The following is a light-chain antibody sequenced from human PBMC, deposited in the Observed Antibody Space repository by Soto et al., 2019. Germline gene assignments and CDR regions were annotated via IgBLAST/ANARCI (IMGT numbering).Light chain of an antibody. CDR2: AAS. V-gene: IGKV1-17*01. J-gene: IGKJ1*01. CDR1: QDITND. Sequence: DIQMTQSPSSLSASVGDRVTITCRASQDITNDLAWYQQRPGKAPKRLIYAASSLQSGVPSRFSGSRSGTEFTLTISSLQPEDSATYYCLQYKVYSRTFGQGTKVDIK. CDR3: LQYKVYSRT.